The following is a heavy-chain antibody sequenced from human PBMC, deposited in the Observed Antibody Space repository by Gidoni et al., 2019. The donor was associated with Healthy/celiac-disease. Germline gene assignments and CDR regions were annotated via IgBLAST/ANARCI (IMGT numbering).Heavy chain of an antibody. Sequence: EVQLVESGGGLVQPGGSLRLSCAASGFTFSSYWMNWVRQAPGKGLEWVANIKQDGSEKYYVDSVKGRFTISRDNAKNSLYLQMDSLRAEDTAVYYCARDRDSKYYDSSGYIYYYYGMDVWGQGTTVTVSS. J-gene: IGHJ6*02. CDR2: IKQDGSEK. CDR3: ARDRDSKYYDSSGYIYYYYGMDV. D-gene: IGHD3-22*01. V-gene: IGHV3-7*01. CDR1: GFTFSSYW.